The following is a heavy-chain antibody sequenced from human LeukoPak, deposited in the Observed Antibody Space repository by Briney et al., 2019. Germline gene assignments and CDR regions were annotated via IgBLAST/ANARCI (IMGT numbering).Heavy chain of an antibody. CDR2: ISSSSSYI. D-gene: IGHD6-19*01. CDR3: AREISSGWHYGMDV. Sequence: GGSLRLSCAASGFTFSSYSMNWVRQAPGKGLEWVSSISSSSSYIYYADSVKGRFTISRDNAKSSLYLQMNSLRAEDTAVYYCAREISSGWHYGMDVWGQGTTVTVSS. J-gene: IGHJ6*02. V-gene: IGHV3-21*01. CDR1: GFTFSSYS.